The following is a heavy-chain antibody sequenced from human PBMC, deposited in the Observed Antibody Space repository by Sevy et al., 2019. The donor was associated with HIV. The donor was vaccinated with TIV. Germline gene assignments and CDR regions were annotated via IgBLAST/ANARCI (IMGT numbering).Heavy chain of an antibody. CDR2: MNPNSGNT. Sequence: ASVKVSCKASGYTFTSYDINWVRQASGQGPEWMGWMNPNSGNTGYAQKFQGRVTMTRNTSISTAYMEVRSLRSEDTAVYYCARGGYYYDNAAYYALDSWGQGTLVTVSS. CDR1: GYTFTSYD. CDR3: ARGGYYYDNAAYYALDS. J-gene: IGHJ4*02. D-gene: IGHD3-22*01. V-gene: IGHV1-8*01.